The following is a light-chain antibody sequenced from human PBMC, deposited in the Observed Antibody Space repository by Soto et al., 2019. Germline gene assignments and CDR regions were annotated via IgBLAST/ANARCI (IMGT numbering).Light chain of an antibody. V-gene: IGLV2-23*03. J-gene: IGLJ1*01. CDR2: EGS. CDR3: CSYAGSSTFYV. CDR1: SSDVGSYNL. Sequence: QSALTQPASVSGSPGQSITISCTGTSSDVGSYNLVSWYQQHPGKAPKLMIYEGSKRPSGVSNRFSGSKSGNTASLTISGLQAEDEADYYCCSYAGSSTFYVYGTWPNVTVL.